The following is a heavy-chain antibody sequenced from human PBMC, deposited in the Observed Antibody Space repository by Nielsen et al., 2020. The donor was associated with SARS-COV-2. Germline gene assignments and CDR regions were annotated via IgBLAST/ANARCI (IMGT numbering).Heavy chain of an antibody. CDR1: GFSLSTFETC. Sequence: SGPTLVKPTQTLTLTCTFTGFSLSTFETCVSWIRQPPGKALEWLALIDWDGDKYYNTSLETRLTVSKDTSKNQVVLTMTDMDPVDTATYYCARLTADVVPGVGIRYFGMDVWGQGTTVTVSS. CDR3: ARLTADVVPGVGIRYFGMDV. D-gene: IGHD6-25*01. J-gene: IGHJ6*02. V-gene: IGHV2-70*01. CDR2: IDWDGDK.